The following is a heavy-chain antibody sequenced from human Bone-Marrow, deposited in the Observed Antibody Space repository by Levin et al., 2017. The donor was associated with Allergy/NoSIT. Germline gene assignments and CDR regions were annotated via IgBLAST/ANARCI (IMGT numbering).Heavy chain of an antibody. CDR3: ARGIIGDVRVAHKEAFDI. CDR2: ISSSGSDM. Sequence: RGESLKISCTVSGFTFSIYSINWVRQAPGKGMEWVSSISSSGSDMYYVDSVKGRFTISRDNAKNSLTLQMNSLRAEDTAVYYCARGIIGDVRVAHKEAFDIWGQGTMVSVSS. CDR1: GFTFSIYS. J-gene: IGHJ3*02. D-gene: IGHD2-8*02. V-gene: IGHV3-21*01.